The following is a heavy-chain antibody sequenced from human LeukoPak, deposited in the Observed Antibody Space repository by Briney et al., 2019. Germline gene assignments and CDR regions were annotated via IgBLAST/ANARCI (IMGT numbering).Heavy chain of an antibody. CDR1: GHSISSGYY. CDR2: IYHSGNT. D-gene: IGHD3-9*01. CDR3: ARRSPYYDILTGYYPDTFDP. V-gene: IGHV4-38-2*02. J-gene: IGHJ5*02. Sequence: SETLSLTCTVSGHSISSGYYWGWIRQPPGKGLEWIGNIYHSGNTYYNPSLKSRVTISVDTSKNQFSLKLSSVTAADTAVYYCARRSPYYDILTGYYPDTFDPWGQGTLVTVSS.